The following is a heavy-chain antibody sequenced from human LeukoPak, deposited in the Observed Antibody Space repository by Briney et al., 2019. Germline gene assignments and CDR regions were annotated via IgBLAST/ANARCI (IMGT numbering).Heavy chain of an antibody. CDR3: AKDAKEQLALYNWFDP. CDR1: GFTFSSYG. CDR2: IWYDGSNK. Sequence: AGGSLRLSCAASGFTFSSYGMHWVRQAPGKGLEWVAVIWYDGSNKYYADSVKGRFTISRDNSKNTLYLQMNSLRAEDTAVYYRAKDAKEQLALYNWFDPWGQGTLVTVSS. J-gene: IGHJ5*02. V-gene: IGHV3-33*06. D-gene: IGHD6-6*01.